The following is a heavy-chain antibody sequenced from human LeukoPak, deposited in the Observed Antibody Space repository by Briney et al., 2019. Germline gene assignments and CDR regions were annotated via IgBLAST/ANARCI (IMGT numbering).Heavy chain of an antibody. D-gene: IGHD3-10*01. CDR2: IIPIFGTA. V-gene: IGHV1-69*05. CDR3: ARVTMVRGVTLHDAFDI. J-gene: IGHJ3*02. Sequence: ASVKVSCKASGGTFSSYAISWVRQAPGQGLEWMGGIIPIFGTANYAQKFQGRVTITTDESTSTAYMELSSLRSEDTAVYYCARVTMVRGVTLHDAFDIWGQGTMVTVSS. CDR1: GGTFSSYA.